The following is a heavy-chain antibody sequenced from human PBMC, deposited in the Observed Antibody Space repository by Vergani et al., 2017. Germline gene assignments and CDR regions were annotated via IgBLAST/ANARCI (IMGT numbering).Heavy chain of an antibody. CDR3: ARAGCTNGVCYFNWFDP. V-gene: IGHV4-61*02. D-gene: IGHD2-8*01. CDR1: GGSISSGSYY. Sequence: QVQLQESGPGLVKPSQTLSLTCTVSGGSISSGSYYWSWIRQPAGKGLEWIGRIYTSGSTNYNPSLKSRFTISVDTSKNQFSLKLSSVTAADTAVYYCARAGCTNGVCYFNWFDPWGQGTLVTVSS. J-gene: IGHJ5*02. CDR2: IYTSGST.